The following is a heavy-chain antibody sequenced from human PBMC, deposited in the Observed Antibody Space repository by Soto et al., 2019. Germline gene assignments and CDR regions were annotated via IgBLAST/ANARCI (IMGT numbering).Heavy chain of an antibody. CDR2: INPSGGNT. CDR3: ARLPWEPDPDDGY. J-gene: IGHJ4*02. D-gene: IGHD1-26*01. CDR1: GYTFASYY. V-gene: IGHV1-46*01. Sequence: GASVKVSCKASGYTFASYYIHWVRLAPGQGLEWMGIINPSGGNTVYAQNFQGRITMTRDRSTTTVYMELTSLKSEDTDLYYCARLPWEPDPDDGYWGEGTLVTVSS.